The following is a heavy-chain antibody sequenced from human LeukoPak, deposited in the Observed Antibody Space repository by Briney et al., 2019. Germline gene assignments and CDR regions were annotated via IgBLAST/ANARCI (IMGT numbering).Heavy chain of an antibody. V-gene: IGHV4-61*02. CDR3: ARQKKGYAFDI. CDR2: IYTSGST. J-gene: IGHJ3*02. CDR1: GDSISSGDYY. Sequence: SQTLSLTCTVSGDSISSGDYYWSWIRQPAGKGLEWIGRIYTSGSTNYNHSLKSRVTISVDTSKNQFSLKLSSVTAADTAVYYCARQKKGYAFDIWGQGTMVTVSS.